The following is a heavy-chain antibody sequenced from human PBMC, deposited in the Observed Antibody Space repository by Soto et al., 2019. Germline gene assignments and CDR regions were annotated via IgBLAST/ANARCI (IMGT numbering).Heavy chain of an antibody. Sequence: GGSLRLSCAASGFTFSSYSMNWVRQAPGKGLEWVSSISSSSSYIYYADSVKGRFTISRDNAKNSLYLQLNSLRAEDTAVYYCARDLYSSSARYFDYWGQGTLVTVSS. CDR2: ISSSSSYI. D-gene: IGHD6-6*01. V-gene: IGHV3-21*01. J-gene: IGHJ4*02. CDR1: GFTFSSYS. CDR3: ARDLYSSSARYFDY.